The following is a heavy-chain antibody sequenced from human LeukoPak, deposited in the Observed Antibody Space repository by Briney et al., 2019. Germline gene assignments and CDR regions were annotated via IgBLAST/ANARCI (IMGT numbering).Heavy chain of an antibody. CDR3: ARQGVAGSAEYFQH. CDR1: GSSFTSYW. CDR2: IYPGDSDT. D-gene: IGHD6-19*01. J-gene: IGHJ1*01. Sequence: GASLQISCKGSGSSFTSYWIGWVRQLPGKGLEWMGIIYPGDSDTRYSPSFQGQVTISADKSISTAYLQWSSLKASDTAMYYCARQGVAGSAEYFQHWGQGTLVTVSS. V-gene: IGHV5-51*01.